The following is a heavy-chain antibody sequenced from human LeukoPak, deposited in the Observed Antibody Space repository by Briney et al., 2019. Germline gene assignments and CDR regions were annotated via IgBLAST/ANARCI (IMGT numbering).Heavy chain of an antibody. D-gene: IGHD6-19*01. V-gene: IGHV3-7*01. J-gene: IGHJ4*02. Sequence: GGSLRLSCTFSGFTFSNYWMSWVRQAPGKELEWVANIKADGSEKHYVDSVKGRFTVSRDNARNSLSLQMDSLRDEDTAVYYCARAHAWQWDHWGQGSLVTVSS. CDR3: ARAHAWQWDH. CDR1: GFTFSNYW. CDR2: IKADGSEK.